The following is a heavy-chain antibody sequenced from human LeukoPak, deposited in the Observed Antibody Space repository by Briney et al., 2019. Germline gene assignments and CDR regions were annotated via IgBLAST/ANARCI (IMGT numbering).Heavy chain of an antibody. CDR1: GYTFTSYY. J-gene: IGHJ4*02. Sequence: GASVKVSCKASGYTFTSYYMHWVRQAHGQGLEWMGIINPSDGSTTYAQKFQGRVTMTRDTSTSTVYMELSSLRSEDTAVYYCARHQGAGEYPFDYWGQGTLVTVSS. CDR3: ARHQGAGEYPFDY. D-gene: IGHD3-16*01. CDR2: INPSDGST. V-gene: IGHV1-46*01.